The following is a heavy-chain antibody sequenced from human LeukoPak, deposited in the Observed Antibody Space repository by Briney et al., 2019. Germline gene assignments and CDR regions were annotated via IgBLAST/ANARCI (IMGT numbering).Heavy chain of an antibody. Sequence: GGSLRLSCAASGFTVTRNYMSWVRQAPGKGLEWVSAISGSGGSTYYADSVKGRFTISRDNSKNTLYLQMNSLRAEDTAVYYCAKRDILTEFDYWGQGTLVTVSS. CDR2: ISGSGGST. V-gene: IGHV3-23*01. CDR3: AKRDILTEFDY. CDR1: GFTVTRNY. J-gene: IGHJ4*02. D-gene: IGHD3-9*01.